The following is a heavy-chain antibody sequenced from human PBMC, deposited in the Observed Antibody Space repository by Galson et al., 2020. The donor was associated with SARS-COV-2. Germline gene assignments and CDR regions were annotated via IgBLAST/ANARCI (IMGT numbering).Heavy chain of an antibody. CDR3: AKDRASSGSYYYGMDV. V-gene: IGHV3-9*01. Sequence: GGSLRLSCAASGFIFDDYAMHWVRQAPGKGLEWVSGISWNSDNIVYADSVKGRFTISRDNAKNSLYLQMNSLRAEDTALYYCAKDRASSGSYYYGMDVWGQGTTVTVSS. J-gene: IGHJ6*02. CDR1: GFIFDDYA. CDR2: ISWNSDNI. D-gene: IGHD1-26*01.